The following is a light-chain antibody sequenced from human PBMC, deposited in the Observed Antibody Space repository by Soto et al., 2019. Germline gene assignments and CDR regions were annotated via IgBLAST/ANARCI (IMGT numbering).Light chain of an antibody. J-gene: IGKJ1*01. CDR3: QQYHTDWT. V-gene: IGKV1-5*01. CDR1: ESIDNW. CDR2: AAS. Sequence: DIQMTQSPSTLSASVGDTVTITCRSSESIDNWLAWYQQKPGKAPKLLIFAASTLVRGVPSRFSGRGSATEFTLTISSLQADDYATFYCQQYHTDWTFGQGTKVDIK.